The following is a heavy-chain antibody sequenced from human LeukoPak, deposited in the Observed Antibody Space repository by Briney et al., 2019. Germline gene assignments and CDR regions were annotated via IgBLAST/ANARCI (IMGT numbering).Heavy chain of an antibody. V-gene: IGHV3-11*01. CDR1: GFTFSDYY. D-gene: IGHD3-22*01. CDR2: ISSSGSTI. Sequence: GGSLRLSCAASGFTFSDYYVSWIRQAPGKGLEWVSYISSSGSTIYYADSVKGRFTISRDNAKNSLYLQMNSLRAEDTAVYYCARGVDRKSYYFDYWGQGTLVTVSS. J-gene: IGHJ4*02. CDR3: ARGVDRKSYYFDY.